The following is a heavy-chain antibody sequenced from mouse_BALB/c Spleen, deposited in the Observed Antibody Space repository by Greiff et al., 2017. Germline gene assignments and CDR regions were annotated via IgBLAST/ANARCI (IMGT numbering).Heavy chain of an antibody. CDR2: ISSGSSTI. J-gene: IGHJ3*01. CDR1: GFTFSSFG. V-gene: IGHV5-17*02. CDR3: ARDYYDPFAY. D-gene: IGHD2-4*01. Sequence: EVHLVESGGGLVQPGGSRKLSCAASGFTFSSFGMHWVRQAPEKGLEWVAYISSGSSTIYYADTVKGRFTISRDNPKNTLFLQMTSLRSEDTAMYYCARDYYDPFAYWGQGTLVTVSA.